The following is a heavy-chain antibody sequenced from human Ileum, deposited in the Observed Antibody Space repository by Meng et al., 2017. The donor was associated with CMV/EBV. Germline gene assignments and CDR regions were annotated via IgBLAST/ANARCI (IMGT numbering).Heavy chain of an antibody. CDR3: AKGVSVFGVVPDH. CDR1: GFTFRSYA. J-gene: IGHJ4*02. V-gene: IGHV3-23*01. CDR2: VGGNGDGT. D-gene: IGHD3-3*01. Sequence: GGSLRLSCAASGFTFRSYAMSWVRQAPGKGLEWVSAVGGNGDGTYHADSVKGRFTISRDNSRNTLYLQMNSLRADDTAVYYCAKGVSVFGVVPDHWGQGTLVTVSS.